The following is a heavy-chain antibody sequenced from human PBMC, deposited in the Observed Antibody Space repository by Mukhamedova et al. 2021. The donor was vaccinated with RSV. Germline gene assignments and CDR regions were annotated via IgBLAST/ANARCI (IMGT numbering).Heavy chain of an antibody. CDR2: IWYDGSNK. V-gene: IGHV3-33*01. CDR3: ARALDYYDSSGYFTFDY. Sequence: GWVAVIWYDGSNKYYADSVKGRFTISRDNSKNTLYLQMNSLRAEDTAVYYCARALDYYDSSGYFTFDYWGQGTLVTVSS. J-gene: IGHJ4*02. D-gene: IGHD3-22*01.